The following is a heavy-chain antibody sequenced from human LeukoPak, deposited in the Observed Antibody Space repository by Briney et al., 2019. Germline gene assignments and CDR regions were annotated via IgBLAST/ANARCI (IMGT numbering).Heavy chain of an antibody. V-gene: IGHV3-7*01. Sequence: GGSLRLSCAASGLTLGRYGMRGVREAPGKGGERGTNINHDGSHTYYKHSVKGRFTISRDNAKNSIYLQMNSLRAEDTAVYFCATDGRSGKHDFDYWGQGTLVTVSS. J-gene: IGHJ4*02. CDR2: INHDGSHT. CDR3: ATDGRSGKHDFDY. CDR1: GLTLGRYG. D-gene: IGHD3-10*01.